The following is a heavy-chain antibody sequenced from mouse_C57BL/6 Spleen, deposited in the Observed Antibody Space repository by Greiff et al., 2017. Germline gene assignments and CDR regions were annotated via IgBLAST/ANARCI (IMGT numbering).Heavy chain of an antibody. D-gene: IGHD4-1*01. CDR3: ARELGRYAMDY. CDR1: GYAFSSSW. J-gene: IGHJ4*01. V-gene: IGHV1-82*01. CDR2: IYPGDGDT. Sequence: VQLQQSGPELVQPGASVKISCKASGYAFSSSWMNWVKQRPGKGLEWIGRIYPGDGDTNYNGKFKGKATLTADKSSSTAYMQLSSLTSEDSAVYFCARELGRYAMDYWGQGTSVTVSS.